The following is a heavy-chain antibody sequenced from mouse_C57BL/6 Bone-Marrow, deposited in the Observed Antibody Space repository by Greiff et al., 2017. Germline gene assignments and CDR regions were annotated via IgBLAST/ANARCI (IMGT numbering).Heavy chain of an antibody. CDR2: INPENGAT. CDR3: TTVYYFPVDY. Sequence: EVQLQESGAELVRPGASVKLSCTASGFTINDDYMHWVKQRPEQGLEWIGWINPENGATEYAPKFQGKATITADTSSNTAYLQRSSLTSEDAAVYYCTTVYYFPVDYWGQGTTLTVSS. D-gene: IGHD1-1*01. CDR1: GFTINDDY. V-gene: IGHV14-4*01. J-gene: IGHJ2*01.